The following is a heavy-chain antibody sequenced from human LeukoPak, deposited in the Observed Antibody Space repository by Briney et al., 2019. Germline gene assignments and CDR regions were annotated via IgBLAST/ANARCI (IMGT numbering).Heavy chain of an antibody. Sequence: GGSLRLSCAASGFTISNNYMSWVRQAPGKGLEWVSLIYSGGNTYYADSVRGRFSISRDNSKNTLYLQMNSLRAEDTAIYYCAVYSSLDYWSQGTLVTVSS. CDR2: IYSGGNT. V-gene: IGHV3-53*01. CDR1: GFTISNNY. D-gene: IGHD3-22*01. CDR3: AVYSSLDY. J-gene: IGHJ4*02.